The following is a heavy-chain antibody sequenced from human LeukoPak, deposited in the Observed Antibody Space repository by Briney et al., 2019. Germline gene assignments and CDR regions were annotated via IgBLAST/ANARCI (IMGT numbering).Heavy chain of an antibody. CDR3: ARDFSGRGDAFDI. Sequence: AGGSLRLSCAVSGFTFSSYAMSLVRQAPGKGLEWVSAIDSSGSYTWYDDSVKGRFTISRDNSKNTLYLQMNSLRAEDTAVYYCARDFSGRGDAFDIWGQGTMVTVSS. J-gene: IGHJ3*02. CDR2: IDSSGSYT. D-gene: IGHD1-26*01. V-gene: IGHV3-23*01. CDR1: GFTFSSYA.